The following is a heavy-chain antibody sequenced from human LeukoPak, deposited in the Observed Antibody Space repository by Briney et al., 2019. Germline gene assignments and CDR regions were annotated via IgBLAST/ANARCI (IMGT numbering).Heavy chain of an antibody. J-gene: IGHJ3*02. CDR3: ARQGYYDFWSGYYTLSEGSADAFDI. V-gene: IGHV4-4*09. Sequence: SETLSLTCTVSGGSISSYYWSWIRQPPGKGLEWIGYIYTSGSTNYNPSLKSRVTISVDTSKNQFSLKLSSVTAADTAVYYCARQGYYDFWSGYYTLSEGSADAFDIWGQGTMVTVSS. CDR1: GGSISSYY. D-gene: IGHD3-3*01. CDR2: IYTSGST.